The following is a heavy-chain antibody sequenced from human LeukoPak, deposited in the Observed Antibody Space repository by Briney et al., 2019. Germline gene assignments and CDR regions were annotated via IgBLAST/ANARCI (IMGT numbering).Heavy chain of an antibody. CDR1: NGSISNSRCY. V-gene: IGHV4-39*01. Sequence: SETLSLTCTVSNGSISNSRCYWAWIRQPPGKGLEWIGSVYYSGSTHYNPSQKSRITITVDTSKNQFFLKLSSVTAADTAVYYCARVMLTFGGVIVEYFQHWGQGTLVTVSS. CDR2: VYYSGST. CDR3: ARVMLTFGGVIVEYFQH. J-gene: IGHJ1*01. D-gene: IGHD3-16*02.